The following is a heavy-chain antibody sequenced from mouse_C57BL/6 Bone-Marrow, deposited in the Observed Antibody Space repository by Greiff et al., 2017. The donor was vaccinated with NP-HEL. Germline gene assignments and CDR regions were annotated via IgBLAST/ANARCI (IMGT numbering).Heavy chain of an antibody. Sequence: VHVKQSGPELVKPGASVKIPCKASGYTFTDYNMDWVKQSHGKSLEWIGDITPNNGGTIYNQKFKGKATLTVDKSSSTAYMELRSLTSEDTAVYYCARGGRQLRLPYAMDYWGQGTSVTVSS. CDR2: ITPNNGGT. CDR3: ARGGRQLRLPYAMDY. D-gene: IGHD3-2*02. CDR1: GYTFTDYN. J-gene: IGHJ4*01. V-gene: IGHV1-18*01.